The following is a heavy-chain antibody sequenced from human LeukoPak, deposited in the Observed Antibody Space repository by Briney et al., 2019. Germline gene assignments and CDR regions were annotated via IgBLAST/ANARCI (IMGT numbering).Heavy chain of an antibody. D-gene: IGHD3-10*01. CDR3: ARVLHGDFGGGGFDI. J-gene: IGHJ3*02. Sequence: GASVKVSCEASGGTFGGSSINWVRQAPGQGLEWMGRIIPLFHKADYTQKFQDRVTITADKSTNTVYMELSRLTFEDTGVFYCARVLHGDFGGGGFDIWGQGTTVTVSS. CDR1: GGTFGGSS. V-gene: IGHV1-69*04. CDR2: IIPLFHKA.